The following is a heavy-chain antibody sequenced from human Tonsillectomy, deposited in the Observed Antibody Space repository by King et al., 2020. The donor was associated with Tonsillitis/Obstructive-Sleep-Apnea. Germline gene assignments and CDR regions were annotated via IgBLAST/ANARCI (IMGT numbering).Heavy chain of an antibody. V-gene: IGHV1-18*01. CDR3: ARLLGGGSYYDDHYYYMDV. CDR1: GYTFTSHP. J-gene: IGHJ6*03. Sequence: QLVQSGAEVKKPGASVNVSCKASGYTFTSHPITWVRQAPGQGLECMGWISAYNGNTNYAQNPQGRVTMTADTSTSTAYMELRSLRSDDTAVYYCARLLGGGSYYDDHYYYMDVWGKGTTVTVSS. CDR2: ISAYNGNT. D-gene: IGHD1-26*01.